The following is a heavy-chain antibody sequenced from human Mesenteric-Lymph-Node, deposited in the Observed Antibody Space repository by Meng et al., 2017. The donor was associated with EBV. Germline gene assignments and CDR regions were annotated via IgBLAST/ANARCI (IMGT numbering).Heavy chain of an antibody. V-gene: IGHV6-1*01. CDR2: TYYRSKWYN. J-gene: IGHJ5*02. Sequence: HVQLQTSGPGLVKPSQTLSLTCAIAGDRVSSNSAAWNWIRQSPSRGLEWLGRTYYRSKWYNDYAVSVKSRITINPDTSKNQFSLQLNSVTPEDTAVYYCARDRLTAMVKGGWFDPWGQGTLVTVSS. CDR1: GDRVSSNSAA. D-gene: IGHD5-18*01. CDR3: ARDRLTAMVKGGWFDP.